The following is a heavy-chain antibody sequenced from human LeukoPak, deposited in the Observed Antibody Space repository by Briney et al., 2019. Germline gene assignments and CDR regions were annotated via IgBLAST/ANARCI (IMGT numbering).Heavy chain of an antibody. CDR1: GYTFTGYY. D-gene: IGHD1-1*01. CDR3: AGARAALRNALNRPHAFDI. V-gene: IGHV1-2*02. Sequence: ASVKVSCKASGYTFTGYYMHWVRQAPGQGLEWMGWINPNSGGTNYAQKFQGRVTMTRDTSISTAYMELSRLRSDDTAVYYCAGARAALRNALNRPHAFDIWGQGTMVTVSS. CDR2: INPNSGGT. J-gene: IGHJ3*02.